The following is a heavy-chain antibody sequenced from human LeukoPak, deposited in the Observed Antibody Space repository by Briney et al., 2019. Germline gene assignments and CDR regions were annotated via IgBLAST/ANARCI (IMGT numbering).Heavy chain of an antibody. J-gene: IGHJ4*02. Sequence: GGSLRLSCAASGFTFSSYSMNWVRQAPGKGLEWVSSISSSSSYIYYADSVKGRFTISRDNAKNSLYLQMNSLRAEDTAVYYCARGSVMVRGVIPLEGSWGQGTLVTVSS. D-gene: IGHD3-10*01. CDR2: ISSSSSYI. V-gene: IGHV3-21*01. CDR1: GFTFSSYS. CDR3: ARGSVMVRGVIPLEGS.